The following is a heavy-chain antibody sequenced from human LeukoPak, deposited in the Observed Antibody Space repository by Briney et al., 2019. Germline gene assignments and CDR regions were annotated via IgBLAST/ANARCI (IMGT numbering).Heavy chain of an antibody. Sequence: ASVKVSCKASGYTFTSYGISWVRQAPGQGLEWMGWISAYNGNTNYAQKLQGRVTMTTDTSTSTAYIELRSLRSDDTAVYYCARDIVVGSYYDSSGYYDAPGYWGQGTLVTVSS. J-gene: IGHJ4*02. CDR2: ISAYNGNT. CDR1: GYTFTSYG. CDR3: ARDIVVGSYYDSSGYYDAPGY. D-gene: IGHD3-22*01. V-gene: IGHV1-18*01.